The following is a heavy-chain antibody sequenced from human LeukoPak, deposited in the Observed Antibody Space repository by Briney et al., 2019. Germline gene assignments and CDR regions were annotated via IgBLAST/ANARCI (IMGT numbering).Heavy chain of an antibody. J-gene: IGHJ5*02. D-gene: IGHD3-10*01. V-gene: IGHV4-34*01. CDR1: GGPFSGYY. Sequence: PSETLSLTCAVNGGPFSGYYWSWIRQPPGKGLEWIGEINYSGSTNFNPSLKSRVTISVDTSKKRFSLKLSSVTAADTAMYYCARGIRITMVRGVISVRFDPWGQGTLVTVSS. CDR2: INYSGST. CDR3: ARGIRITMVRGVISVRFDP.